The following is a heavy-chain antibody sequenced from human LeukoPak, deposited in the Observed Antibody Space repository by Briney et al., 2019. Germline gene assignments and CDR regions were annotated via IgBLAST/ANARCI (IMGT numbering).Heavy chain of an antibody. V-gene: IGHV1-18*01. J-gene: IGHJ1*01. D-gene: IGHD3-10*01. CDR1: GYTFTSYG. Sequence: AAVKVSCKAAGYTFTSYGISWVRQPPGQGLEWMGGISTYNGNTNYAQKLQGRVTMTTDTSTSTAYMEMRSPRSDDPAVYYCAREAPMVGGVGSLLIYFQHWGQGPLVTLSS. CDR2: ISTYNGNT. CDR3: AREAPMVGGVGSLLIYFQH.